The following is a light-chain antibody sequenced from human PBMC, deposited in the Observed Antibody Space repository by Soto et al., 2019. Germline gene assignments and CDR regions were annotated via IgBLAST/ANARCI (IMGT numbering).Light chain of an antibody. J-gene: IGLJ1*01. CDR2: DVS. V-gene: IGLV2-14*01. CDR1: SSDIGLYNS. Sequence: QSVLTQPASVSGSPGQSITISCTGSSSDIGLYNSVAWYQHHPGRVPKLIIYDVSYRPSGVSHRFSDSKSDNTASLTISGLQAEDEAVYYCSSYSTGTTDYVFGSGTKVTVL. CDR3: SSYSTGTTDYV.